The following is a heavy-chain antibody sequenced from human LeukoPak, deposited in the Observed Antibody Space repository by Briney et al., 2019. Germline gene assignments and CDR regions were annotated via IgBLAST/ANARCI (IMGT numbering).Heavy chain of an antibody. V-gene: IGHV4-61*01. CDR2: IYYSGST. Sequence: SETLSLTCTVSGGSISSSNYYWGWTRQPPGKGLEWIGYIYYSGSTNYNPSLKSRVTISVDTSKNQFSLKLSSVTAADTAVHYCARDLLVIAVAGTDYYYGMDVWGQGTTVTVSS. CDR1: GGSISSSNYY. J-gene: IGHJ6*02. D-gene: IGHD6-19*01. CDR3: ARDLLVIAVAGTDYYYGMDV.